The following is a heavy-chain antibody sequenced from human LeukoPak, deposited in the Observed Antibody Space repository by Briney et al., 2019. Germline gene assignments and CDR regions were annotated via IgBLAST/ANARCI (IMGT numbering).Heavy chain of an antibody. CDR1: GFTLSSYW. Sequence: PGGSLRLSCAASGFTLSSYWMQWARQAPGKGLEWVSRINNDGSGTTYADSVKGRFTISRDNAKNTLYLQMNSLRAEDTAVYYCARDQDGPGATVDHWGQGILVTVSS. CDR3: ARDQDGPGATVDH. D-gene: IGHD1-26*01. J-gene: IGHJ5*02. CDR2: INNDGSGT. V-gene: IGHV3-74*01.